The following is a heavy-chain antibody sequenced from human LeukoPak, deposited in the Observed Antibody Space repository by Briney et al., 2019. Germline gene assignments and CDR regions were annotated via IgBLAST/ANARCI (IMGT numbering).Heavy chain of an antibody. D-gene: IGHD3-10*01. J-gene: IGHJ4*02. V-gene: IGHV3-33*01. CDR1: GFTFSSYG. CDR2: IWYDGSNK. CDR3: ASTMVRGVIIFDY. Sequence: GRSLRLSCAASGFTFSSYGMHWVRQAPGKGLEWVAVIWYDGSNKYYADSVKGRFTISRDNSKNTLYLQMNSLRAEDTAVYYCASTMVRGVIIFDYWGQGTLVTVSS.